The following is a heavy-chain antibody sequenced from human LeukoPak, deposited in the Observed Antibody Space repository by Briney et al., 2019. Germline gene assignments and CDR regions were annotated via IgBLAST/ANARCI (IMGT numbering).Heavy chain of an antibody. CDR1: GYTFSNYN. D-gene: IGHD5-24*01. Sequence: ASVKVSCKASGYTFSNYNVHWVRQAPGQGLEWMGIINPNSGGTNYAQKFQGRVTMTRDTSISTAYMELSRLRSDDTAVYYCARDVRERWLQSCFDYWGQGTLVTVSS. CDR3: ARDVRERWLQSCFDY. V-gene: IGHV1-2*02. J-gene: IGHJ4*02. CDR2: INPNSGGT.